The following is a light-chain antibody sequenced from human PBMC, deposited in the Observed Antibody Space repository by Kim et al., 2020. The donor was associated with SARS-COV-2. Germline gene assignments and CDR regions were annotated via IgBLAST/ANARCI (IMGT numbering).Light chain of an antibody. CDR1: QVITKF. CDR2: NIS. CDR3: QQVIDYPIT. V-gene: IGKV1-9*01. J-gene: IGKJ5*01. Sequence: ASVGARVTITCRASQVITKFFDWYQQKPGKAPKLLINNISDLQSDVPSRFSGRGSGTEFTLTISSLQPEDFATYYCQQVIDYPITFGQGTRLEIK.